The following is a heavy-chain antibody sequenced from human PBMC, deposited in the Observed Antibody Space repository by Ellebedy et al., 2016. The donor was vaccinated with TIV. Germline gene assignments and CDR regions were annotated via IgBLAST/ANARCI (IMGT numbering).Heavy chain of an antibody. CDR3: AKDSYSSSWLFDY. D-gene: IGHD6-13*01. V-gene: IGHV3-9*01. Sequence: PGGSLRLSCAASGFTFDDYAMHWVRQAPGKGLEWVSGISWNSGSIGYADSVKGRFTISRDNAKNSLYLQMNSLRAEDTALYYCAKDSYSSSWLFDYWGQGTLVTVSS. J-gene: IGHJ4*02. CDR1: GFTFDDYA. CDR2: ISWNSGSI.